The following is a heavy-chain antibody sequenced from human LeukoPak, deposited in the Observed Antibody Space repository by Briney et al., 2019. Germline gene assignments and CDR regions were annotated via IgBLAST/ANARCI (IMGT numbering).Heavy chain of an antibody. CDR3: ARGSPISLWFGPWGSFDY. CDR1: GESFSGYY. J-gene: IGHJ4*02. D-gene: IGHD3-10*01. V-gene: IGHV4-34*01. Sequence: SETLSLTCAVYGESFSGYYWSWIRQPPGKGLEWIGEINHSGGTNYNPSLKSRVTISVDTSKNQFSLKLSSVTAADTAVYYCARGSPISLWFGPWGSFDYWGQGTLVTVSS. CDR2: INHSGGT.